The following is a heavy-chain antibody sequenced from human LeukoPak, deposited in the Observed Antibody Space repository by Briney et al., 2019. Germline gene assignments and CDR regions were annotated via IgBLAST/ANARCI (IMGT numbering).Heavy chain of an antibody. CDR3: ARDSVSSSYGYSY. CDR2: INPNSGGT. CDR1: GYTFTGYY. J-gene: IGHJ4*02. V-gene: IGHV1-2*02. D-gene: IGHD5-18*01. Sequence: ASVKVSCKASGYTFTGYYMHWVRQAPGQGLEWMGWINPNSGGTNYAQKFQGRVTMTRDTSISTAYMELSRLRSDGTAVYYCARDSVSSSYGYSYWGQGTLVTVSS.